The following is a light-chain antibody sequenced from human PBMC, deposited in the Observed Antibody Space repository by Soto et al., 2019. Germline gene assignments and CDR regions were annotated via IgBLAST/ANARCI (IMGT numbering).Light chain of an antibody. J-gene: IGKJ4*01. CDR1: QSVSSY. V-gene: IGKV3-11*01. CDR2: DAS. CDR3: QQRSNWPPALS. Sequence: EIVLTQSPATLSLSPGERATLSCRASQSVSSYLAWYQQKPGQAPRLLIDDASNRATCIPARFSGSGSGTDFTLTISSLEPEDFAVYYCQQRSNWPPALSVGGGTKVEIK.